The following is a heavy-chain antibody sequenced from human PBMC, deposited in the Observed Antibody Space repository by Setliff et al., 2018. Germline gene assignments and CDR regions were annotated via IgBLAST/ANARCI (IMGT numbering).Heavy chain of an antibody. CDR2: IYPGDSDT. D-gene: IGHD3-10*01. J-gene: IGHJ3*02. Sequence: PGESLKISCQTSGFSFTNYWVAWVRQTPGKGLEWMGIIYPGDSDTRYSPSFEGQLTISADKSIRTTYVQWSSLKASDTAMYYCARPIGGNYYGAFENWGQGTMVTVSS. V-gene: IGHV5-51*01. CDR3: ARPIGGNYYGAFEN. CDR1: GFSFTNYW.